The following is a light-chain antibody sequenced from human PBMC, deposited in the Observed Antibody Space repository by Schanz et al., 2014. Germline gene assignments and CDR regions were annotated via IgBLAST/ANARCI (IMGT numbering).Light chain of an antibody. V-gene: IGLV2-11*01. Sequence: QSALTQPRSVSGSPGQSVTISCTGSSSNVGVYEHVSWYQHHPGKAPKLIIYDVTKRPSGVPDRFSGSKSGSTASLTISGLQAEDEADYYCYSYVGTTAVVFGGGTKLTVL. J-gene: IGLJ2*01. CDR1: SSNVGVYEH. CDR2: DVT. CDR3: YSYVGTTAVV.